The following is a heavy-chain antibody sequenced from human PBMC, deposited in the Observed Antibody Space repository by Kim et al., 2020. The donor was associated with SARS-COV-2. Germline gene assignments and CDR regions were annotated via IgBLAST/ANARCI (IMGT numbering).Heavy chain of an antibody. D-gene: IGHD4-4*01. J-gene: IGHJ6*02. V-gene: IGHV1-18*04. CDR1: GYTFTSYG. CDR2: ISAYNGNT. CDR3: ARTVTTFVFRRRRYGMDV. Sequence: ASVKVSCKASGYTFTSYGISWVRQAPGQGLEWMGWISAYNGNTNYAQKLQGRVTMTTDTSTSTAYMELRSLRSDDTAVYYCARTVTTFVFRRRRYGMDVWGQGTTVTVSS.